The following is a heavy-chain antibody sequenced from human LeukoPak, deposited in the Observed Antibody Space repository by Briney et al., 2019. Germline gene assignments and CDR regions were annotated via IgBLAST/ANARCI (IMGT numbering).Heavy chain of an antibody. CDR2: IIPIFGTA. D-gene: IGHD3-10*01. CDR1: GGTFSSYA. CDR3: ATSPRKWFGEFVSDY. Sequence: SVKVSCKASGGTFSSYAISWVRQAPGQGLEWMGGIIPIFGTANYAQKFQGRVTITTDESTSTAYMELSSPRSEDTAVYYCATSPRKWFGEFVSDYWGQGTLVTVSS. V-gene: IGHV1-69*05. J-gene: IGHJ4*02.